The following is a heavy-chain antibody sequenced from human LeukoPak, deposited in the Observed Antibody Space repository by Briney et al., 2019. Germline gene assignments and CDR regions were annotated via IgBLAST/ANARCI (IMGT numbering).Heavy chain of an antibody. CDR2: INPNSGGT. D-gene: IGHD4-17*01. V-gene: IGHV1-2*02. J-gene: IGHJ3*02. Sequence: GPSVKVSCKASGYTFTGYYMHWVRQAPGQGVEWMGWINPNSGGTNYAQKFQGRVTMTSDTSISTAYMELSRLRFDDTAVYYCARPRDYGDYDAFDIWGQGTMVTVSS. CDR1: GYTFTGYY. CDR3: ARPRDYGDYDAFDI.